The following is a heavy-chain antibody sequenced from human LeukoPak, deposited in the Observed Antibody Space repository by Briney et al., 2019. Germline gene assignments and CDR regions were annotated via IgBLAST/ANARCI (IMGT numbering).Heavy chain of an antibody. CDR3: APTPEAYTSNWNV. Sequence: GASVKVSCKTSGYSFTDDYVQWVRQAPGQGLEWMGWINPDSGFTNYAQKFQGRVTMTRDTSISTAYMEVRRLRPDDTAVYYCAPTPEAYTSNWNVWGQGTLDTVSS. CDR2: INPDSGFT. CDR1: GYSFTDDY. J-gene: IGHJ4*02. V-gene: IGHV1-2*02. D-gene: IGHD1-1*01.